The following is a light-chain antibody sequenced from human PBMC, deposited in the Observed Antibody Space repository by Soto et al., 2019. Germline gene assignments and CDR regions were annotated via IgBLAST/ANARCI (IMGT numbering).Light chain of an antibody. CDR1: RSVSSY. J-gene: IGKJ1*01. CDR2: DAS. V-gene: IGKV3-11*01. Sequence: EIVLTQSPATLSLSPGESATLSCRATRSVSSYLAWYQQKPGQAPRLLIYDASNRATGIPARFSGSGSGTDFTLTISSLEPEDFAVYYCQQYDSSPKTFGQGTKVDIK. CDR3: QQYDSSPKT.